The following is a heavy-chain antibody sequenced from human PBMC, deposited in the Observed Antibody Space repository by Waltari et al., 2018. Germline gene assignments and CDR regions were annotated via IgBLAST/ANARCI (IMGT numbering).Heavy chain of an antibody. J-gene: IGHJ5*02. CDR2: IYTSGST. D-gene: IGHD6-6*01. Sequence: QVQLQESGPGLVKPSETLSLICTVSGGSISSYYWCWIRQPAGKGLEWIGRIYTSGSTNYNPTLKSRVTMSVDTSKNQFSLKLSSVTAADTAVYYCARVRGSIAARPDWFDPWGQGTLVTVSS. CDR3: ARVRGSIAARPDWFDP. V-gene: IGHV4-4*07. CDR1: GGSISSYY.